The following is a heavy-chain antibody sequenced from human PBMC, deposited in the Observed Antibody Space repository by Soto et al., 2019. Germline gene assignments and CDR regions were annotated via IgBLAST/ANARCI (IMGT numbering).Heavy chain of an antibody. CDR3: ARSSWYWFDP. J-gene: IGHJ5*02. D-gene: IGHD6-13*01. V-gene: IGHV4-59*01. CDR2: IDYSGST. Sequence: QVQLQESGPGLVKPSETLSLTCTVSGGSISSYYWSWIRQPPGKGLEWIGYIDYSGSTNYNPSLKSRVTISVDTSNNQFSLNLTSVTAADTAVYYCARSSWYWFDPWGQRTLVTVSS. CDR1: GGSISSYY.